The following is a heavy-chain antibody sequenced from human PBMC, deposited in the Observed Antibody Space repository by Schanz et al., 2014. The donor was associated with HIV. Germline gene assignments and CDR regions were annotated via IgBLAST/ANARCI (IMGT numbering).Heavy chain of an antibody. J-gene: IGHJ4*02. CDR1: GFNFNNYA. CDR2: ISESGGRT. CDR3: AKPEYDSRGNSQSNFDY. V-gene: IGHV3-23*01. D-gene: IGHD3-22*01. Sequence: EVQLLESGGGLEQPGGSLRLSCAASGFNFNNYAMTWVRQAPGKGLEWVSSISESGGRTYYADSVNGRFTISRDNSKNTLYLQMTTLRIDDTAVYYCAKPEYDSRGNSQSNFDYWGQGTLVTVSS.